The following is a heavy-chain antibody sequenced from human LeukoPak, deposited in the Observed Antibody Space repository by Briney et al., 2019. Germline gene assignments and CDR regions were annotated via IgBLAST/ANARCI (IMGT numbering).Heavy chain of an antibody. CDR1: GGTFSSYA. D-gene: IGHD6-19*01. CDR2: IIPILGIA. V-gene: IGHV1-69*04. Sequence: SVKVSCKASGGTFSSYAISWVRQAPGQGPEWMGRIIPILGIANYAQKFQGRVTITADKSTSTAYMELSSLRSEDTAVYYCARVGLWLDAFDIWGQGTMVTVSS. J-gene: IGHJ3*02. CDR3: ARVGLWLDAFDI.